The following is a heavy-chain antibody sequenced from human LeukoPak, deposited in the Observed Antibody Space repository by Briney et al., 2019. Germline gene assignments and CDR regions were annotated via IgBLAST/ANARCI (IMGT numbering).Heavy chain of an antibody. CDR2: INTDGSST. D-gene: IGHD4-17*01. V-gene: IGHV3-74*01. CDR1: GFTFSTYW. CDR3: AKRSPRDGDYVAFDI. J-gene: IGHJ3*02. Sequence: GGSLRLSCAASGFTFSTYWMHWVRQAPGKGLVWVSRINTDGSSTYYADSVKGRFTISRDNAKNTLYLQMNSLRAEDTAVYYCAKRSPRDGDYVAFDIWGQGTMVTVSS.